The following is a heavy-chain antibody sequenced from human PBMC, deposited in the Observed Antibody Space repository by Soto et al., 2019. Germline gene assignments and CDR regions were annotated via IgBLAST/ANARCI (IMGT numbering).Heavy chain of an antibody. CDR3: ARRRYCGADCYSKYYYGMDV. CDR2: IIPVLGVT. J-gene: IGHJ6*02. CDR1: GSTFSSYT. Sequence: QVHLVQSGAEVKKPGSSVKVSCQASGSTFSSYTVSWVRQAPGQGLEWMGRIIPVLGVTNYAPKFKGRVTIAADKSKPTAYMELSSVRSGDTAVYYCARRRYCGADCYSKYYYGMDVWGQGTTVTVSS. D-gene: IGHD2-21*02. V-gene: IGHV1-69*02.